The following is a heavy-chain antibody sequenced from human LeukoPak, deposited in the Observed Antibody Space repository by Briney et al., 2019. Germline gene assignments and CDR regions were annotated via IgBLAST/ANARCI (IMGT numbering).Heavy chain of an antibody. Sequence: SETLSLTSAVYGGSLSGYYWSWIRQPPGKGLEWIGSIYYSGSTYYNPSLKSRVTISVDTSKNQFSLKLSSVTAADTAVYYCARVAVAAREYFDYWGQGTLVTVSS. CDR2: IYYSGST. D-gene: IGHD6-19*01. CDR3: ARVAVAAREYFDY. V-gene: IGHV4-34*11. J-gene: IGHJ4*02. CDR1: GGSLSGYY.